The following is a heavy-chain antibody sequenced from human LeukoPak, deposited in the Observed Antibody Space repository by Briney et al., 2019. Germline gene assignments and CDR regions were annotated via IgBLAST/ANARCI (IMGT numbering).Heavy chain of an antibody. J-gene: IGHJ3*02. Sequence: GSLRLSCAASGFTFSSYAMHWVRQAPGKGLEWVAVISYDGSNKYYADSVKGRFTISRDNSKNTLYLQMNSLRAEDTAVYYCAREEVDIVVVPGAFDIWGQGTMVTVSS. V-gene: IGHV3-30-3*01. CDR2: ISYDGSNK. D-gene: IGHD2-2*01. CDR3: AREEVDIVVVPGAFDI. CDR1: GFTFSSYA.